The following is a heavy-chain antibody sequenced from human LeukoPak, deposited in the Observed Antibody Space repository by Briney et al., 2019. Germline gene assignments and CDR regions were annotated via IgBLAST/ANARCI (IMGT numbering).Heavy chain of an antibody. CDR2: INPSGGST. CDR1: GYTFTSYY. D-gene: IGHD3-3*01. CDR3: ASLIGGAFDI. Sequence: ASVKVSCKASGYTFTSYYMHWVRQAPGQGLEWMGIINPSGGSTSYAQKFQGRVTITADESTSTAYMELSSLRSEDTAVYYCASLIGGAFDIWGQGTMVTVSS. J-gene: IGHJ3*02. V-gene: IGHV1-46*01.